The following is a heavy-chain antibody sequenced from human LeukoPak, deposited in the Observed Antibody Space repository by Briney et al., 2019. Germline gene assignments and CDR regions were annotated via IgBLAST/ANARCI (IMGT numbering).Heavy chain of an antibody. CDR3: ARGYCSGGGCYSVENWINP. D-gene: IGHD2-15*01. Sequence: ASVKVSCKASGYTFTGYYIFWVRRAPGQGLKWMGRINPNSGGTQYAQEFQGRVTMTRDTSISTAYMELSRLRSDDTAVYYCARGYCSGGGCYSVENWINPWGQGTLVTVSS. CDR2: INPNSGGT. J-gene: IGHJ5*02. V-gene: IGHV1-2*06. CDR1: GYTFTGYY.